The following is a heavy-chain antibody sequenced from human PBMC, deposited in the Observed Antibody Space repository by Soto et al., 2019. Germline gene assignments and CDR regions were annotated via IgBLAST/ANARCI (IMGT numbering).Heavy chain of an antibody. Sequence: SETLGVSCTFSVGSISSYYWSWIRQPAGRGLEWIGRIYTSGSTNYNPSLKSRVTMSVDTSKNQFSLKLSSVTAADTAVYYCARERYCSGGSCYPYAFDIWGQGTMVTVSS. CDR3: ARERYCSGGSCYPYAFDI. CDR2: IYTSGST. J-gene: IGHJ3*02. V-gene: IGHV4-4*07. CDR1: VGSISSYY. D-gene: IGHD2-15*01.